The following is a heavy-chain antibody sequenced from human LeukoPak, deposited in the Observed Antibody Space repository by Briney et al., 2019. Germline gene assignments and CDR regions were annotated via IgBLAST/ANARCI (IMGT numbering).Heavy chain of an antibody. CDR3: ARGGRYCSSSSCHLGDY. CDR2: IWYDGSNE. Sequence: GSLILSCAASGFPFSNYGMHWVRPAPGKGLEWVAAIWYDGSNEYYADSVKGRFTISRDNSKNTLYLQMNSLRAEDTAVYYCARGGRYCSSSSCHLGDYWGQGTLVTVSS. D-gene: IGHD2-2*01. J-gene: IGHJ4*02. V-gene: IGHV3-33*01. CDR1: GFPFSNYG.